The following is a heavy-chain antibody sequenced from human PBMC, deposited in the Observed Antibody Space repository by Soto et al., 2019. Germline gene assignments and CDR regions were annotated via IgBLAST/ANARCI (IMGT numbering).Heavy chain of an antibody. J-gene: IGHJ4*02. CDR1: GFTFSSYT. CDR3: AREWSISVAPPGY. D-gene: IGHD6-19*01. Sequence: QVQLVESGGGVVQSGRSLRLSCVASGFTFSSYTMYWVREAPGKGLEWVAGISNNGINKDYVDSVKGRFTISRDNSKNTLNLQMNSLRREDTGIYYCAREWSISVAPPGYWGQGTLVTVSS. CDR2: ISNNGINK. V-gene: IGHV3-30-3*01.